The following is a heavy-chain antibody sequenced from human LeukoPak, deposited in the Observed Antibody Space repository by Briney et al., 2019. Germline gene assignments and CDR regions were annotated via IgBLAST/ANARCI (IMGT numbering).Heavy chain of an antibody. V-gene: IGHV3-23*01. D-gene: IGHD3-3*01. CDR2: ISGGGSNT. J-gene: IGHJ5*02. Sequence: GGSLRSSCEASEFTFSIYTMNWVRQAPGKGLEWVSIISGGGSNTNYADSVKGRFTISRDNSKNTLYLQMNSLRVEDTAVYYCAKDPGVVRGSSIPNWFDPWGQGTLVTVSS. CDR1: EFTFSIYT. CDR3: AKDPGVVRGSSIPNWFDP.